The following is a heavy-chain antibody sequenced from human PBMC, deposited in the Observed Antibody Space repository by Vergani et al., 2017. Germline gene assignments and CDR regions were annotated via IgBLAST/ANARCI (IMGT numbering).Heavy chain of an antibody. CDR1: GGTFSSYT. Sequence: QVQLVQSGAEVKKPGSSVKVSCKASGGTFSSYTISWVRQAPGQGLEWMGRIIPILGIANYAQKFQGRVTITADKSTSTAYMELSSLRSEDTAVYYCARDRDYGDYGACDIWGQGTMVTVSS. CDR2: IIPILGIA. J-gene: IGHJ3*02. D-gene: IGHD4-17*01. CDR3: ARDRDYGDYGACDI. V-gene: IGHV1-69*08.